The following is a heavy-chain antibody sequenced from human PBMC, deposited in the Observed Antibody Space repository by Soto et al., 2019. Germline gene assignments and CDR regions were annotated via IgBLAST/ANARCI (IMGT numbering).Heavy chain of an antibody. J-gene: IGHJ6*02. CDR2: IYSGGST. CDR1: GFTVSSNY. CDR3: ARSRKQLVRGGYYYYGMDV. Sequence: GGSLRLSCAASGFTVSSNYMSWVRQAPGKGLEWVSVIYSGGSTYYADSVKGRFTISRDNSKNTLYLQMNSLRAEDTAVYYCARSRKQLVRGGYYYYGMDVWGQGTTVTVSS. V-gene: IGHV3-53*01. D-gene: IGHD6-6*01.